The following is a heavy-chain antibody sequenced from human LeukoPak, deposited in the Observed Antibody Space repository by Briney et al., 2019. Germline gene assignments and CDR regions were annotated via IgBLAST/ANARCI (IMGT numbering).Heavy chain of an antibody. D-gene: IGHD1-26*01. V-gene: IGHV3-23*01. CDR3: AREIVGATTNAFDI. Sequence: PGGSLRLSCAASGLTFSSYAMSWVRQAPGKGLEWVSAISGSGGSTYYADSVKGRFPISRDNSKNTLYLQMNSLRAEDTAVYYCAREIVGATTNAFDIWGQGTMVTVSS. J-gene: IGHJ3*02. CDR1: GLTFSSYA. CDR2: ISGSGGST.